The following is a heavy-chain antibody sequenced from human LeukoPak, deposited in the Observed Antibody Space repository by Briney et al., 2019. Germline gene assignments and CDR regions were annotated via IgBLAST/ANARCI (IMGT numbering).Heavy chain of an antibody. J-gene: IGHJ4*02. V-gene: IGHV4-39*07. CDR3: ARSGRKQWLVLAHYFDY. CDR2: IYYSGST. CDR1: GGYISSSSYY. D-gene: IGHD6-19*01. Sequence: PSETLSLTCTVSGGYISSSSYYWGWIRQPPGKGLEWIGSIYYSGSTYYNPSLKSRVTISVDTSRNQFSLKLSSVTAADTAVYYCARSGRKQWLVLAHYFDYWGQGTLVTVSS.